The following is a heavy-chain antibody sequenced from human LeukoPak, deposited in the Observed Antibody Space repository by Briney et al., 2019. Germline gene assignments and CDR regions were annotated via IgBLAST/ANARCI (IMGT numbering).Heavy chain of an antibody. CDR2: INPNSGGT. CDR1: GYTFTGYY. J-gene: IGHJ4*02. V-gene: IGHV1-2*02. D-gene: IGHD2/OR15-2a*01. CDR3: ARGLSPGY. Sequence: ASVKVSCKTSGYTFTGYYMHWVRQAPGQGLEWMGWINPNSGGTNYAQKFQDRVSMTRDTSISTAYMHLSRLRSDDTAVYYCARGLSPGYWGQGTLVTVSS.